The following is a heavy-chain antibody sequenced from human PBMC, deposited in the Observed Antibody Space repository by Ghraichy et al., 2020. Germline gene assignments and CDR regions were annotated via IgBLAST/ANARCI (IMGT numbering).Heavy chain of an antibody. D-gene: IGHD3-22*01. J-gene: IGHJ5*02. CDR1: GGSMTNYF. CDR2: LHARGSP. V-gene: IGHV4-4*09. CDR3: VGAPLGSYSDNSGHIKPWYDWFDP. Sequence: SETLSLTCTVSGGSMTNYFWNWLRQPPGKGLEWIGFLHARGSPYYSPSLKSRVTISVDTSTNQFSLNLSSVTAADTAIYYCVGAPLGSYSDNSGHIKPWYDWFDPWGQGTLVTVSS.